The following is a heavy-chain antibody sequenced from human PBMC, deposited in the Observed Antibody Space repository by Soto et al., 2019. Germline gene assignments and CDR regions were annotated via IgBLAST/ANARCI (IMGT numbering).Heavy chain of an antibody. J-gene: IGHJ6*02. V-gene: IGHV3-7*05. D-gene: IGHD6-13*01. CDR3: ARDGGTSWYSNDYHGMDV. CDR1: GFTFRTYW. CDR2: INLDGSEK. Sequence: EVQLVESGGGLVQPGGSLRLSCAASGFTFRTYWLSWVRQVPGKGLEWVANINLDGSEKNYVNSVKGRFTITRDNARNSLCLQMSCLRADDTALYYCARDGGTSWYSNDYHGMDVWGQGTTVTVSS.